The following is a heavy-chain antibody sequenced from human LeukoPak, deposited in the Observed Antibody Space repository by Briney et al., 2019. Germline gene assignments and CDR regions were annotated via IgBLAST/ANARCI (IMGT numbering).Heavy chain of an antibody. Sequence: TPGGSLRLSCAASGFTFSSYSMNWVRQAPGKGLEWVSSISSSSSYIYYADSVKGRFTISRDNSKNTLYLQMNSLRAEDTAVYYCAKLVIVVVPAANDYWGQGTLVTVSS. D-gene: IGHD2-2*03. CDR2: ISSSSSYI. CDR1: GFTFSSYS. CDR3: AKLVIVVVPAANDY. V-gene: IGHV3-21*04. J-gene: IGHJ4*02.